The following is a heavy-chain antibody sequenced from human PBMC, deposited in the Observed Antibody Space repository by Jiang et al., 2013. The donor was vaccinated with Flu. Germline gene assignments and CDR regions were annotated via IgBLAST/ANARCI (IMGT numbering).Heavy chain of an antibody. CDR3: ARVWYDYVWGSYRKEYYFDY. Sequence: SGAEVKKPGASVKVSCKASGYTFTSYAMHWVRQAPGQRLEWMGWINAGNGNTKYSQKFQGRVTITRDTSASTAYMELSSLRSEDTAVYYCARVWYDYVWGSYRKEYYFDYWGQGTLVTVSS. D-gene: IGHD3-16*02. V-gene: IGHV1-3*01. CDR2: INAGNGNT. CDR1: GYTFTSYA. J-gene: IGHJ4*02.